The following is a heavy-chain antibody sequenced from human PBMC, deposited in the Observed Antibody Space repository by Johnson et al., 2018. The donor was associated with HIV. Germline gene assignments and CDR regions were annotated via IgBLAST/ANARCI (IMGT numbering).Heavy chain of an antibody. D-gene: IGHD1-1*01. CDR3: ARSGPNWAFDF. CDR2: ISSDGSST. J-gene: IGHJ3*01. V-gene: IGHV3-74*01. CDR1: GFTFSSYW. Sequence: VQLVESGGGLVQPGGSLILSCAASGFTFSSYWMHWVRQAPGKGLVWVSRISSDGSSTYYADSVKGRFTISRENAKNTMFVQMNSLRAEDTAVYYCARSGPNWAFDFWGQGTMVTVSS.